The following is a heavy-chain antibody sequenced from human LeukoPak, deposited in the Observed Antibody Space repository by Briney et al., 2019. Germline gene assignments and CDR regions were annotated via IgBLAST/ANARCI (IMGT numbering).Heavy chain of an antibody. V-gene: IGHV3-23*01. Sequence: GGSLRLSRAASGFTFSSYAMSWVRQAPGKGLEWVSAISGSGGSTYYADSVKGRFTISRDNSKNTLYLQMNSLRAEDTAVYYCAKLGQMTTVTTSENYWGQGTLVTVSS. CDR2: ISGSGGST. CDR1: GFTFSSYA. D-gene: IGHD4-17*01. CDR3: AKLGQMTTVTTSENY. J-gene: IGHJ4*02.